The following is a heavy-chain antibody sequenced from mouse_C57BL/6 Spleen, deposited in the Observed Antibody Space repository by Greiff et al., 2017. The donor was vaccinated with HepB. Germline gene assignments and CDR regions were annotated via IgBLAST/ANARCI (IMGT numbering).Heavy chain of an antibody. V-gene: IGHV14-4*01. CDR1: GFNIKDDY. J-gene: IGHJ4*01. D-gene: IGHD2-1*01. Sequence: EVQLQQSGAELVRPGASVKLSCTASGFNIKDDYMHWVKQRPEQGLEWIGWIDPENGDTEYASKFQGKATITADTSSNTAYLQLSSLTSEDTAVYYCTTNAIYYGNKGYAMDYWGQGTSVTVSS. CDR2: IDPENGDT. CDR3: TTNAIYYGNKGYAMDY.